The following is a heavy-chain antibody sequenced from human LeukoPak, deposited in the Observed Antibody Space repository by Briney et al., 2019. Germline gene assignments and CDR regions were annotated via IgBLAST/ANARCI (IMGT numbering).Heavy chain of an antibody. CDR2: IYPGDSDT. J-gene: IGHJ3*02. CDR1: GYSFTSYW. D-gene: IGHD2-21*02. Sequence: GESLKISCKGSGYSFTSYWIGWVRQMPGKGLEWVGIIYPGDSDTRYSPSFQGQVTISADKSISTAYLQWSSLKASDTAMYYCASGRTYCGGDCQNDAFDIWGQGTMVTVSS. CDR3: ASGRTYCGGDCQNDAFDI. V-gene: IGHV5-51*01.